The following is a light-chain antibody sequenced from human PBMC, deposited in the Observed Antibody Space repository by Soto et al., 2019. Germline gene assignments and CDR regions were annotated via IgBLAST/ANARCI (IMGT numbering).Light chain of an antibody. V-gene: IGKV3-20*01. CDR1: QSVSSSS. CDR3: QNYGRSTGT. J-gene: IGKJ1*01. Sequence: PGERATLSCRASQSVSSSSLAWYQQKAGQAPRLLIYDTSTRATGIPDRFSGSGSGTDFTLTISRLEPEDFAVYYCQNYGRSTGTFGQGTKVEI. CDR2: DTS.